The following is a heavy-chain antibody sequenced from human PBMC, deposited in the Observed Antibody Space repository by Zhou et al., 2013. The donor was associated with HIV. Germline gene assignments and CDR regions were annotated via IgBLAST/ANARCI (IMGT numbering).Heavy chain of an antibody. V-gene: IGHV1-69*14. J-gene: IGHJ3*02. D-gene: IGHD4-17*01. CDR1: GGTFSSYA. CDR2: VIPLFGSV. Sequence: QVQLVQSGAEVKRPGSSVKISCKAFGGTFSSYAISWVRQAPGQGLEWMGGVIPLFGSVDYAQTFQGRVTLTADKSTTTAYMDLSGLRSEDTALYYCAKDQARSSESLLHDAFDIWGQGTTVTVSS. CDR3: AKDQARSSESLLHDAFDI.